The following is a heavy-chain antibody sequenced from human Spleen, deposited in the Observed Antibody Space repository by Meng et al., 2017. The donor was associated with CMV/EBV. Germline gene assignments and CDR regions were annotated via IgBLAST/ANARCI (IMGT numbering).Heavy chain of an antibody. CDR3: ALTPSGYSSGRTTDY. CDR1: GGSFSGYY. D-gene: IGHD6-19*01. CDR2: INHSGST. J-gene: IGHJ4*02. V-gene: IGHV4-34*01. Sequence: AVYGGSFSGYYWSWIRQPPGKGLEWIGEINHSGSTNYNPSLKSRVTISVDTSKNQFSLKLSSVTAADTAVYYCALTPSGYSSGRTTDYWGQGTLVTVSS.